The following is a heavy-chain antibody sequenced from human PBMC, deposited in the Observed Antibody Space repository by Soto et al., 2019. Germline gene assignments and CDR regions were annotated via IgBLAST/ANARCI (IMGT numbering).Heavy chain of an antibody. D-gene: IGHD3-22*01. CDR1: GGSFSGYY. Sequence: SETLSLTCAVYGGSFSGYYWSWIRQPPGKGLEWIGEINHSGSTNYNPSLKSRVTISVDTSKNQFSLKLSSVTAADTAVYYCASRTYYYDSSALKDVFDIWGQGTMVTVSS. CDR3: ASRTYYYDSSALKDVFDI. J-gene: IGHJ3*02. V-gene: IGHV4-34*01. CDR2: INHSGST.